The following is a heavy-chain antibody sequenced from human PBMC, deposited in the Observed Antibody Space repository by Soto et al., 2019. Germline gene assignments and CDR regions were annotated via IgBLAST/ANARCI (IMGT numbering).Heavy chain of an antibody. CDR2: INPNSGAT. V-gene: IGHV1-2*02. Sequence: GASVKVSCKASGYTFTGYFMHWVRQAPGQGLEWMRWINPNSGATKYAQKFQGRVTLSRDTSNRTAYMELSGLRSDDTAVYYCARGGGTILAPLPWGQGTLATVSS. CDR3: ARGGGTILAPLP. CDR1: GYTFTGYF. J-gene: IGHJ5*02. D-gene: IGHD3-3*01.